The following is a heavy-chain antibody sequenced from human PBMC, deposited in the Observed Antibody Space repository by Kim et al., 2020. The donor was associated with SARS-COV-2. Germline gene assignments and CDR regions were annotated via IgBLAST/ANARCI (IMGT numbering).Heavy chain of an antibody. J-gene: IGHJ6*02. Sequence: PRCSPSFRGQVTISADKSISTAYLQWSSLKASDTAMYYCALGRHTYHGMDVWGQGTTVTVSS. D-gene: IGHD2-21*01. CDR2: P. V-gene: IGHV5-51*01. CDR3: ALGRHTYHGMDV.